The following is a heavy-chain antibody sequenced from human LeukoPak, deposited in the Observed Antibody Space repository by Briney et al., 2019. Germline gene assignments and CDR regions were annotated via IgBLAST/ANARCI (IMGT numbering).Heavy chain of an antibody. CDR3: AKDRVVRGVINY. D-gene: IGHD3-10*02. J-gene: IGHJ4*02. CDR2: ISGSGGST. V-gene: IGHV3-23*01. Sequence: ETLSLTCTVSGGSISSYYWSWIRQPPGKGLEWVSAISGSGGSTYYADSVKGRFTISRGNSKNTLYLQMNSLRAEDTAAYYCAKDRVVRGVINYWGQGTLVTVSS. CDR1: GGSISSYY.